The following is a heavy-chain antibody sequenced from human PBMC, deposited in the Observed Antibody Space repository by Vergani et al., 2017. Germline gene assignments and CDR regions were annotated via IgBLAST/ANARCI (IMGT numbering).Heavy chain of an antibody. V-gene: IGHV4-59*12. J-gene: IGHJ4*02. D-gene: IGHD2-15*01. CDR3: ARDVGGYCSGGSCYSDRGRFDY. Sequence: QVQLQESGPGLVKPSETLSLTCTVSGGSISSYYWSWIRQPPGKGLEWIGYIYYSGSTNYNPSLKSRVTISVDTSKNQFSLKLSSVTAADTAVYYCARDVGGYCSGGSCYSDRGRFDYWGQGTLVTVSS. CDR1: GGSISSYY. CDR2: IYYSGST.